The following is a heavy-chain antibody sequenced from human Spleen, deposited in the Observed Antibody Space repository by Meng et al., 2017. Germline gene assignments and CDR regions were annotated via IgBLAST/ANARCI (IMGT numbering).Heavy chain of an antibody. Sequence: ASVKVSCKASGYRFTGYYLHWVRQAPGQGPEWMGRINPASGDTNYAQNFQGRVTMSSDTSISTAYMELTRLRSDDTAVFYCARDEDISAAGKLFGDYWGQGTLVTVSS. CDR2: INPASGDT. D-gene: IGHD6-13*01. CDR1: GYRFTGYY. V-gene: IGHV1-2*06. J-gene: IGHJ4*02. CDR3: ARDEDISAAGKLFGDY.